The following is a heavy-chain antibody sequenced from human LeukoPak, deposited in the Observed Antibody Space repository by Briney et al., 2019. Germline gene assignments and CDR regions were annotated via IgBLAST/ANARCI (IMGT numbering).Heavy chain of an antibody. CDR3: AREGRPYSSSWRYYFDY. D-gene: IGHD6-13*01. Sequence: QPGRSLRLSCAASGFIFSSYGMHWVRQAPGKGLEWVAVIWYDGSNKYYADSVKGRFTISRDNSKNTLYLQMNSLRAEDTAVYYCAREGRPYSSSWRYYFDYWGQGTLVTVSS. J-gene: IGHJ4*02. CDR1: GFIFSSYG. CDR2: IWYDGSNK. V-gene: IGHV3-33*01.